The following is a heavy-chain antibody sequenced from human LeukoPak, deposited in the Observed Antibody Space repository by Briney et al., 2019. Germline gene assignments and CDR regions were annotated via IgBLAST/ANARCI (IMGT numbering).Heavy chain of an antibody. CDR2: ISISSSYI. J-gene: IGHJ4*02. CDR1: GFTFSRYS. V-gene: IGHV3-21*01. CDR3: ATEGSFDY. Sequence: KAGGSLRLSCAASGFTFSRYSMNWVRQAPGKGLEWVSSISISSSYIYYADSVKGRFTMSRDNAKNSLYLQMNSLRAEDAAVYYCATEGSFDYWGQGTLVTVSS.